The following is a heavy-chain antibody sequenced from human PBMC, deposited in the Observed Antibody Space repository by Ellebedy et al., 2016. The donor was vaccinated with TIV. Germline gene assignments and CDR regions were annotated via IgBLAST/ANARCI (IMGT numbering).Heavy chain of an antibody. D-gene: IGHD3-22*01. CDR3: ARDLYDSSGYYGY. CDR2: IYYSGST. CDR1: GGSISSGGYY. V-gene: IGHV4-31*03. Sequence: SETLSLTXTVSGGSISSGGYYWSWIRQHPGKGLEWIGYIYYSGSTYYNPSLKSRVTISVDTSKNQLSLKLSSVTAADTAVYYCARDLYDSSGYYGYWGQGTLVTVSS. J-gene: IGHJ4*02.